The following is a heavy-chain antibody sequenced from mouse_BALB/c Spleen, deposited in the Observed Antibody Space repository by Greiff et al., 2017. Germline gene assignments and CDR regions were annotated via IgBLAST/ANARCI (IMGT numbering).Heavy chain of an antibody. Sequence: VQLQQSGAELVRSGASVKLSCTASGFNIKDYYMHWVKQRPEQGLEWIGWIDPENGDTEYAPKFQGKATMTADTSSNTAYLQLSSLTSEDTAVCYCLRYEAWFAYWGQGTLVTVSA. CDR1: GFNIKDYY. J-gene: IGHJ3*01. D-gene: IGHD2-14*01. CDR3: LRYEAWFAY. V-gene: IGHV14-4*02. CDR2: IDPENGDT.